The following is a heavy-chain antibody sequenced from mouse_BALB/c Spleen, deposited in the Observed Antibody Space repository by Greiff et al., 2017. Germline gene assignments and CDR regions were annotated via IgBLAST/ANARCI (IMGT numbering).Heavy chain of an antibody. J-gene: IGHJ1*01. D-gene: IGHD1-1*01. CDR2: ISTYYGNT. CDR3: ARGTTVVAEDWYFDV. Sequence: QVQLQQSGPELVRPGVSVKISCKGSSYTFTDYAMHWVKQSHAKSLEWIGVISTYYGNTNYNQKFKGKATMTVDKSSSTAYMELARLTSEDSAVYYCARGTTVVAEDWYFDVWGAGTTVTVSS. V-gene: IGHV1-67*01. CDR1: SYTFTDYA.